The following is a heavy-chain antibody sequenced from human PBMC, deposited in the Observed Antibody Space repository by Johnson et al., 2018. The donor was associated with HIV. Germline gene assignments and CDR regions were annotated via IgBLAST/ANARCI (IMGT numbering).Heavy chain of an antibody. Sequence: VQLVESGGGLVQPGGSLRLSCAASGFTFDDYGMSWVRQAPGKGLEWVSGISWNSGSIGYADSVKGRFTISRDNAKNSLYLQMNSLRAEDTAVYFCAKVGANWAHLDVWGQGTMVTVSS. V-gene: IGHV3-20*04. CDR1: GFTFDDYG. CDR3: AKVGANWAHLDV. D-gene: IGHD1-26*01. J-gene: IGHJ3*01. CDR2: ISWNSGSI.